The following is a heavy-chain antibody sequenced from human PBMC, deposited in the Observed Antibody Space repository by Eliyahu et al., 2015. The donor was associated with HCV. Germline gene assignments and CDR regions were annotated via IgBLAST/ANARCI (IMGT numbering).Heavy chain of an antibody. J-gene: IGHJ4*02. CDR3: AKEGDILGAVFWDY. Sequence: QVQLVESGGGVVQPGRSLRLSCAASGFTFSSYGMHWVRQAPGKGLEWVAVISYDGSNKYYADSVKGRFTISRDNSKNTLYLQMNSLRAEDTAVYYCAKEGDILGAVFWDYWGQGTLVTVSS. CDR1: GFTFSSYG. D-gene: IGHD2-21*01. V-gene: IGHV3-30*18. CDR2: ISYDGSNK.